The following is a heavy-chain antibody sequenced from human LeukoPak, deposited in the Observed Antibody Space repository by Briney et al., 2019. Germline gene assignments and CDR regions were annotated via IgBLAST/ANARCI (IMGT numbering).Heavy chain of an antibody. CDR2: ISSSGSTI. CDR1: GFTFSDHY. V-gene: IGHV3-11*01. Sequence: PEGSLRLPCAASGFTFSDHYMSWIRQAPGKGLEWVSYISSSGSTIYYADSVKGRFTISRDNAKNSLYLQMNSLRAKDTAVYYCARDQSRYFDWLWGQGTLVTVSS. J-gene: IGHJ4*02. CDR3: ARDQSRYFDWL. D-gene: IGHD3-9*01.